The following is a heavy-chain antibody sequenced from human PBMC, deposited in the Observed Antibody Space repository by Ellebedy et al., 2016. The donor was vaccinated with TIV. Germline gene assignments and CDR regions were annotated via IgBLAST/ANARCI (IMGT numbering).Heavy chain of an antibody. Sequence: ASVKVSCKVSGYTLSELSMHWVRQAPGNGLEWMGGFDPDDDETIYAQKFQGRVTMTEDTSTDTAYMELSGLRSEDTAIYYCARAPPPRGDRSADAFDIWGQGTMVTVST. V-gene: IGHV1-24*01. D-gene: IGHD7-27*01. CDR1: GYTLSELS. CDR2: FDPDDDET. CDR3: ARAPPPRGDRSADAFDI. J-gene: IGHJ3*02.